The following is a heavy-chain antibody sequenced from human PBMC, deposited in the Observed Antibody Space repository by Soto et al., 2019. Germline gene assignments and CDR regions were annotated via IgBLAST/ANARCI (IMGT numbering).Heavy chain of an antibody. CDR1: GFTFNTYG. CDR3: ARADCTGAYCYAWRCNYGVDV. D-gene: IGHD2-8*02. V-gene: IGHV3-33*08. J-gene: IGHJ6*02. Sequence: QVQLVESGGGVVQPGGSLRLSCTTSGFTFNTYGMHWVRQAPGKGLEWVAIIWYDGSNKYYADSVKGRFTISRDNSKHTVYLQMTSLRGEDTALYHCARADCTGAYCYAWRCNYGVDVLGQGATGTVSS. CDR2: IWYDGSNK.